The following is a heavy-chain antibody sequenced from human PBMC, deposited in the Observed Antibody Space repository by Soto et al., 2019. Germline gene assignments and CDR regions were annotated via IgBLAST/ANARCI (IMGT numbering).Heavy chain of an antibody. Sequence: QVQLVQSGAEVKKPGSSVKVSCKASGGTFSSYTISWVRQAPGQGLEWMGRIIPILGIANYAQKFQGRVTITADKSTRTAYMELSSLRSEDTPVYDCARDSGIYLYYLVSWGQGTLVTVSS. CDR3: ARDSGIYLYYLVS. D-gene: IGHD1-26*01. CDR2: IIPILGIA. V-gene: IGHV1-69*08. CDR1: GGTFSSYT. J-gene: IGHJ4*02.